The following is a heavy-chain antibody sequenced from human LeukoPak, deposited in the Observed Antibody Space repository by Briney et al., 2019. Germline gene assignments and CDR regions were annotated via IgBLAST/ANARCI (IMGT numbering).Heavy chain of an antibody. D-gene: IGHD1-1*01. Sequence: PSETLSLTCTVSGGSISDFYWSWIRQVAGKGLEWIGRIYISGNTNYNPSLKSRVTMSLDTSNNNFSLRLRSVTAADTAVYYCARNAGDYWGQGTLVTVSS. CDR2: IYISGNT. CDR1: GGSISDFY. V-gene: IGHV4-4*07. J-gene: IGHJ4*02. CDR3: ARNAGDY.